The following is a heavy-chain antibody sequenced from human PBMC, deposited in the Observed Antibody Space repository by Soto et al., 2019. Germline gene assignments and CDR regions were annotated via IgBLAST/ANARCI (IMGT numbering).Heavy chain of an antibody. V-gene: IGHV4-34*01. CDR1: GGSFSGYY. Sequence: QVQLQQWGAGLLKPSETLSLTCAVYGGSFSGYYWSWIRQPPGKGLEWIGEINHSGSTNYNPSLKSRVTISVDTSKNQFSLKLSSVTAADTAVYYCARDRGQDAFDIWGQGTMVTVSS. J-gene: IGHJ3*02. D-gene: IGHD3-16*02. CDR2: INHSGST. CDR3: ARDRGQDAFDI.